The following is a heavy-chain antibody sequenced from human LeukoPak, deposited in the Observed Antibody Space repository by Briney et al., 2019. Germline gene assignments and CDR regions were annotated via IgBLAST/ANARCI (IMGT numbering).Heavy chain of an antibody. Sequence: SETLSLTCTVSGGSISSSSYYWGWIRQPPGKGLEWIGSIYYSGSTYYNPSLKSRVTISVDTSKNQFSLKLSSVTAADTAVYCCARLLRDGYNFHYFDYWGQGTLVTVSS. CDR3: ARLLRDGYNFHYFDY. V-gene: IGHV4-39*01. CDR2: IYYSGST. CDR1: GGSISSSSYY. J-gene: IGHJ4*02. D-gene: IGHD5-24*01.